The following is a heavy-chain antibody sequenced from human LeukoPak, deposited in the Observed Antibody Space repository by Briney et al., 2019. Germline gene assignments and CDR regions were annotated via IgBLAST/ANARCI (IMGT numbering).Heavy chain of an antibody. D-gene: IGHD4-17*01. V-gene: IGHV1-69*04. CDR3: ATVTAGAKYFDY. CDR1: GGTFNSYA. J-gene: IGHJ4*02. CDR2: IIPILGIA. Sequence: GASVKVSCKASGGTFNSYAISWVRQAPGQGLEWMGRIIPILGIANYAQKFQGRVTITADKSTSTAYMELSSLRSEDTAVYYCATVTAGAKYFDYWGQGTLVTVSS.